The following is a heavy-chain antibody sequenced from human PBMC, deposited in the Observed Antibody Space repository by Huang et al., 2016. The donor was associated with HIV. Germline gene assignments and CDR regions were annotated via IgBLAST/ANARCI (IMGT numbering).Heavy chain of an antibody. V-gene: IGHV3-30*02. D-gene: IGHD3-10*01. CDR2: IRYDGSNK. Sequence: QVQLVESGGGVVQPGGSLRLSCAASGFTFSSCGMHWVRQAAGKGLEWVAFIRYDGSNKYYADSVGGRFTISRDNSKNTLYLQMNSLRAEDTAVYYCAKGSMANAFDIWGQGTMVTVSS. J-gene: IGHJ3*02. CDR3: AKGSMANAFDI. CDR1: GFTFSSCG.